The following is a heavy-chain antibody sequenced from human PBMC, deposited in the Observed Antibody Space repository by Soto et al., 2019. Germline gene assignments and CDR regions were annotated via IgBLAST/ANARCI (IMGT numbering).Heavy chain of an antibody. D-gene: IGHD2-15*01. J-gene: IGHJ5*02. CDR3: VKGYTITWGDHH. Sequence: GGSLRLSCAASGFTFSSAWMNWVRQAPGEGLEWVGRIKSKRDGETTDYAAFVKGRFTISRDDSKNTLYVQMNSLKTDDTAVYYCVKGYTITWGDHHWGQGTLVTVSS. CDR2: IKSKRDGETT. CDR1: GFTFSSAW. V-gene: IGHV3-15*01.